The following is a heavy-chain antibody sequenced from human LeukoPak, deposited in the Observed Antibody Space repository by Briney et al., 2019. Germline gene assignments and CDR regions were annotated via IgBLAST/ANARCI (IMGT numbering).Heavy chain of an antibody. V-gene: IGHV3-74*01. CDR2: VNSDGSYT. J-gene: IGHJ3*02. D-gene: IGHD1-1*01. Sequence: GGSLRLSCAASGFTFSSYWMHWVRQAPGKGLVWVSGVNSDGSYTSYADSVKGRFTISRDNAKNTLYLQMNSLRAEDTAVYYCARDAVERAFEIWGQGTMVTVSS. CDR1: GFTFSSYW. CDR3: ARDAVERAFEI.